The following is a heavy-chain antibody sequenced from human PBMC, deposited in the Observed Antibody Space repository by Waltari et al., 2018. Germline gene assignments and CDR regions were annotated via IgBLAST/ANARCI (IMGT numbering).Heavy chain of an antibody. V-gene: IGHV4-38-2*02. D-gene: IGHD1-26*01. CDR2: IYHSGST. CDR3: ARVEWELLLDY. Sequence: QVQLQESGPGRVKPSETLSLPCPSPGYPISRVYSWGGIRQPPGKGLEWIGSIYHSGSTYYNPSLKSRVTISVDTSKNQFSLKLSSVTAADTAVYYCARVEWELLLDYWGQGTLVTVSS. CDR1: GYPISRVYS. J-gene: IGHJ4*02.